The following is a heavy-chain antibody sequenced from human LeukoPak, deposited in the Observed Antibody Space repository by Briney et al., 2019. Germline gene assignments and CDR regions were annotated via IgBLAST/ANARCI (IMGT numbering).Heavy chain of an antibody. V-gene: IGHV3-23*01. CDR3: ARESTAGYNSSWYGFRN. J-gene: IGHJ1*01. CDR2: FSGSGDST. CDR1: GFTFNSYA. D-gene: IGHD6-13*01. Sequence: GGSLRLSCAASGFTFNSYAMSWVRQAPGKGLEWVSGFSGSGDSTYYADSVKGRFTISRDNSKSTLYLQMNSLRAEDTAVYYCARESTAGYNSSWYGFRNWGQGTLVSVSS.